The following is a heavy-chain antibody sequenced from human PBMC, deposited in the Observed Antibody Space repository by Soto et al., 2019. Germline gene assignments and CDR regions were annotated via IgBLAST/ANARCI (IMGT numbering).Heavy chain of an antibody. D-gene: IGHD3-9*01. CDR2: ISAYNGNT. CDR1: GYTFTSYG. Sequence: ASVKVSCKASGYTFTSYGISWVRQAPGQGLEWMGWISAYNGNTNYAQKLQGRVTMTTDTSTSTAYMELRSLRSDDTAVYYCAREETPTYDIGTGYYIGFHDAFDIWGQGTMVTVSS. J-gene: IGHJ3*02. CDR3: AREETPTYDIGTGYYIGFHDAFDI. V-gene: IGHV1-18*01.